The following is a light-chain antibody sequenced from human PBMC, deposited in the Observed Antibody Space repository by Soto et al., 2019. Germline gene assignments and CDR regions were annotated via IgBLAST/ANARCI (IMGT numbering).Light chain of an antibody. CDR1: QAIRND. Sequence: AIQVTQSPSSLSASVGDRVTITCRASQAIRNDLGWYQQKPGKAPKLLMFAASTLQSGVPSRFSGSGSGTDFTLTISSLQPEDSVTYYCLQDYTYPLTFGGGTKVEIK. V-gene: IGKV1-6*01. J-gene: IGKJ4*01. CDR2: AAS. CDR3: LQDYTYPLT.